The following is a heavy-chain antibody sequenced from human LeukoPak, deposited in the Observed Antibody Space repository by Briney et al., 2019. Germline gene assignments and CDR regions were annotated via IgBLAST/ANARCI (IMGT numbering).Heavy chain of an antibody. CDR2: IYPDDSNT. CDR1: GYKFTNYW. CDR3: ALQPGYCSSASCSHFDF. J-gene: IGHJ4*02. Sequence: GKSLKISCKGSGYKFTNYWIVWVRQMPGKGLEWMGIIYPDDSNTRYSPSFQGQVTISVDKSFSTAYLQWNSLKASDTAMYYCALQPGYCSSASCSHFDFWGQGTLVTVSS. V-gene: IGHV5-51*01. D-gene: IGHD2-2*01.